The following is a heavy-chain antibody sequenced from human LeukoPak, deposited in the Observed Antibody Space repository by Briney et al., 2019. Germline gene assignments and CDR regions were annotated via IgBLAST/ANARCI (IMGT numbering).Heavy chain of an antibody. V-gene: IGHV4-34*01. CDR1: GGSFSGYY. CDR3: ARGRLGYCSGGSCYSYSNWFDP. D-gene: IGHD2-15*01. Sequence: PSETLSLTCAVYGGSFSGYYWSWIRQPPGKGLEWIGEINHSGSTNYNPSLKSRVTISVDTSKNQSSLKLSSVTAADTAVYYCARGRLGYCSGGSCYSYSNWFDPWGQGTLVTVSS. CDR2: INHSGST. J-gene: IGHJ5*02.